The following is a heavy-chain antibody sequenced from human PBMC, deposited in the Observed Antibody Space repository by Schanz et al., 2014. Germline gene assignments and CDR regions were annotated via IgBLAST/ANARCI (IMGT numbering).Heavy chain of an antibody. J-gene: IGHJ6*01. CDR2: ISHSGGSK. CDR3: AKGMRYCSGGTRCDYYYYGLGV. CDR1: GFTFNSYA. D-gene: IGHD2-15*01. Sequence: DVQLLESGGGLVQPGGSLRLSCAASGFTFNSYAMTWVRQAPGKGLEWVSSISHSGGSKYYADSVKGRFTISRDNSENTLYLQMNSLSADDTAVFYCAKGMRYCSGGTRCDYYYYGLGVWRHGTTVAVSS. V-gene: IGHV3-23*01.